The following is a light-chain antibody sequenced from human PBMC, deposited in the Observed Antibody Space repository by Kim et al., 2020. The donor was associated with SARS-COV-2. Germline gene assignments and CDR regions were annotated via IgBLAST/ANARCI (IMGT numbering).Light chain of an antibody. CDR2: ETS. V-gene: IGKV3-11*01. Sequence: TLALSPGERAAHSCRASQSVSIAWYQQKPGQAPRLLIYETSSRATGIPARFSGSGAGTDFTLTISSLEPEDFAVYYCQQRGNSWTFGQGTKVDIK. CDR3: QQRGNSWT. J-gene: IGKJ1*01. CDR1: QSVS.